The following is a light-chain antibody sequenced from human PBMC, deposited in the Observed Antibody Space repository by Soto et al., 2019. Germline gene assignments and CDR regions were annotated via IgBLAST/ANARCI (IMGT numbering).Light chain of an antibody. CDR1: QSVSSSY. CDR2: GAS. CDR3: QQYGSSPLT. J-gene: IGKJ4*01. Sequence: EIVLTQSPGTLSSSPGERATLSCRASQSVSSSYLAWYQQKPGQAPRLLIYGASIRATGIPDRFSVSGSGTDFTLAISRLEPDDFAVYYCQQYGSSPLTFGGGPKVEIK. V-gene: IGKV3-20*01.